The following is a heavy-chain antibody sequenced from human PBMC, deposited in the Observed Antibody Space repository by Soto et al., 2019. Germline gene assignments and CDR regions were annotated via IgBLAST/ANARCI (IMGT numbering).Heavy chain of an antibody. V-gene: IGHV3-30-3*01. Sequence: LRLSCAASGFTFSSYAMHWVSQAPGKGLEWVAVISYDGSNKYYADSVKGRFTISRDNSKNTLYLQMNSLRAEDTAVYYCARERYYDFWSGSYFDYWGQGTLVTVSS. CDR1: GFTFSSYA. J-gene: IGHJ4*02. CDR3: ARERYYDFWSGSYFDY. CDR2: ISYDGSNK. D-gene: IGHD3-3*01.